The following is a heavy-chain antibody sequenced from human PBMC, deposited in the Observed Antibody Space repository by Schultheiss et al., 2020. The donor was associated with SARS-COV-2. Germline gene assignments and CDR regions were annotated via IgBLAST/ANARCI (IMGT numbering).Heavy chain of an antibody. CDR3: ARHGNGFH. D-gene: IGHD1-1*01. CDR2: IYHSGST. J-gene: IGHJ4*02. V-gene: IGHV4-34*01. Sequence: SQTLSLTCAVYGGSFSGYYWSWIRQPPGKGLEWIGYIYHSGSTYYNPSLKSRVTISVDTSKNQFSLKLSSVTAADTAVYYCARHGNGFHWGQGTLVTVSS. CDR1: GGSFSGYY.